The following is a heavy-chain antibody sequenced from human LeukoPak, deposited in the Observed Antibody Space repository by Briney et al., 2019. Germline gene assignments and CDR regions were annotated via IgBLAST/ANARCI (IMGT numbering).Heavy chain of an antibody. V-gene: IGHV3-74*01. D-gene: IGHD1-14*01. CDR1: GFTFSSYW. J-gene: IGHJ4*02. CDR3: AKASNRNLINLDY. Sequence: GGSLRLSCAASGFTFSSYWMHWVRQAPGKGLVWVSRLNSDGSSTSYADSVKGRFTISRDNAETTLHLQMNNLSAEDTAVYYCAKASNRNLINLDYWGQGALVTVSS. CDR2: LNSDGSST.